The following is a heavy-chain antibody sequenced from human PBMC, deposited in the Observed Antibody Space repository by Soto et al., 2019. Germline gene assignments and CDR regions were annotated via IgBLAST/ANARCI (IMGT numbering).Heavy chain of an antibody. J-gene: IGHJ5*02. CDR2: IVPMFGTA. D-gene: IGHD3-3*01. CDR1: GGTFGNSA. CDR3: ARDGDPQSAFWSGPLGGGRFDP. Sequence: QVQLVQSGAEVKKPGSSVNVSCKTSGGTFGNSAVTWVRQAPGQGLEWLGGIVPMFGTANYAQKFQGRVTITADESTITXXXEXXSLNTDDTAVYYCARDGDPQSAFWSGPLGGGRFDPWGQGTLVTVSS. V-gene: IGHV1-69*12.